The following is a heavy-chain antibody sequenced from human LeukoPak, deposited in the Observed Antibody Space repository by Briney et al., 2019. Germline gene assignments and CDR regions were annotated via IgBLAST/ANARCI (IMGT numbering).Heavy chain of an antibody. V-gene: IGHV3-23*01. CDR2: TSGSGGST. Sequence: GGSLRLSCAASGFSFSRYALSWVRQAPGKGLEWASGTSGSGGSTYYADSVKGRFTISRDNSKSTLYLQLDSLRAEDTAVYYCARDFTSSGYYFDSWGQGTLVPVSS. D-gene: IGHD3-22*01. CDR1: GFSFSRYA. J-gene: IGHJ4*02. CDR3: ARDFTSSGYYFDS.